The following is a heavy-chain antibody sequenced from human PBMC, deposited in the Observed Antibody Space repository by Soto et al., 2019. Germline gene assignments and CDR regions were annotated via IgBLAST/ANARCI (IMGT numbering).Heavy chain of an antibody. CDR2: IYYSGST. CDR3: AAPERRWGPNNFDY. J-gene: IGHJ4*02. D-gene: IGHD1-1*01. CDR1: GGSISSSSYY. V-gene: IGHV4-39*01. Sequence: QLQLQESGPGLVKPSETLSLTCTVSGGSISSSSYYWGWIRQPPGKGLEWIGSIYYSGSTYYNPSLKSRVTISVDTSKNQFSLKLSSVTAADTAVYYCAAPERRWGPNNFDYWGQGTLVTVSS.